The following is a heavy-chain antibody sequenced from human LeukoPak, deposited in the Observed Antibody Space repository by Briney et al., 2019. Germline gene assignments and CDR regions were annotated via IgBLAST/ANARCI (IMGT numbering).Heavy chain of an antibody. J-gene: IGHJ4*02. Sequence: SVKVSCKASGGTFSSYAISWVRQAPGQGLEWMGRIIPILGIANYAQKFQGGVTITADKSTSTAYMELSSLRSEDTAVYYCARGEGTAGTYFDYWGQGTLVTVSS. CDR1: GGTFSSYA. D-gene: IGHD6-13*01. CDR2: IIPILGIA. CDR3: ARGEGTAGTYFDY. V-gene: IGHV1-69*04.